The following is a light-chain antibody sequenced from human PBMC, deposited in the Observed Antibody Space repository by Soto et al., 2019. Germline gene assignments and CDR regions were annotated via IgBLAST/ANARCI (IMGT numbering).Light chain of an antibody. CDR3: QHYNSYSEA. V-gene: IGKV1-5*03. CDR2: KAS. CDR1: QTISRW. Sequence: DIQMTQSPSTLSGSVGDRVTITCRASQTISRWLAWYQQKPGKAPKLLIYKASTLKCGVPSRFSGSGSGTRFTPPMTRPEPDDFATFYGQHYNSYSEAFGQGTKVDIK. J-gene: IGKJ1*01.